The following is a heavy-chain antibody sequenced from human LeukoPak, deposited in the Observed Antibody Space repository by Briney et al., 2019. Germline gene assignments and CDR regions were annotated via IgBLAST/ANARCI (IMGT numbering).Heavy chain of an antibody. Sequence: SVKVSCKASGGAFSSYTISWVRQAPGQGLEWMGRIIPILGIANYAQKFQGRVTITADKSTSTAYMELSSLRSEDTAVYYCARVRSGSNWFDPWAREPWSPSPQ. CDR1: GGAFSSYT. D-gene: IGHD1-26*01. J-gene: IGHJ5*02. CDR3: ARVRSGSNWFDP. CDR2: IIPILGIA. V-gene: IGHV1-69*02.